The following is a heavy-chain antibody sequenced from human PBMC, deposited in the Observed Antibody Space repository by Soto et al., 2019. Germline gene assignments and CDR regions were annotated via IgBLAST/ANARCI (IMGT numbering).Heavy chain of an antibody. CDR2: IYHSGST. J-gene: IGHJ4*02. V-gene: IGHV4-30-2*01. CDR1: GGSISSGGYS. CDR3: ARGEIAAAGTLDY. Sequence: SETLSLTCAVSGGSISSGGYSWSWIRQPPGKGLEWIGYIYHSGSTYYNPSLKSRVTISVDRSKNQFSLKLSSVTAADTAVYYCARGEIAAAGTLDYWGQGTLVTVSS. D-gene: IGHD6-13*01.